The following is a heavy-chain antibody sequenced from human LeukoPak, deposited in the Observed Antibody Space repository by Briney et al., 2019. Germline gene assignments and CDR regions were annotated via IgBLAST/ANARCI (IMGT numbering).Heavy chain of an antibody. Sequence: PSETLSLTCTVSGGSISSYYWSWIRQPPGKGLEWIGYIYYSGSTNYNPSLKSRVTISVDTSKNQFSLKLSSVTAADTAVYYCARAHCSSTCCYSYYYYGMDVWGQGTTVTVSS. J-gene: IGHJ6*02. CDR3: ARAHCSSTCCYSYYYYGMDV. CDR1: GGSISSYY. D-gene: IGHD2-2*01. V-gene: IGHV4-59*01. CDR2: IYYSGST.